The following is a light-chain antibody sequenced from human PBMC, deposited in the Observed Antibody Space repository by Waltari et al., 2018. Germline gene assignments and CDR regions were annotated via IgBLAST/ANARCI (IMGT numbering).Light chain of an antibody. J-gene: IGLJ1*01. CDR3: SSCTSGSTRV. CDR1: SSDVGGGYNC. Sequence: QSALTQPASVSGSPGQSITISCTGSSSDVGGGYNCVSWYQQHPGKAPKLLIYEVSNRPSGGSNRFSASTSGNTASLTISGLQAEDEADYYCSSCTSGSTRVFGTGTTVTVL. CDR2: EVS. V-gene: IGLV2-14*01.